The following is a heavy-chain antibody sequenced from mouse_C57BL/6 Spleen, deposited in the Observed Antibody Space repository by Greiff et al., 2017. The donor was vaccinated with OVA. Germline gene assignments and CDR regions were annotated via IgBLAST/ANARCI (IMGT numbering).Heavy chain of an antibody. CDR2: ISYDGSN. V-gene: IGHV3-6*01. J-gene: IGHJ2*01. CDR3: ARDRGSSPFDY. CDR1: GYSITSGYY. D-gene: IGHD1-1*01. Sequence: KLQESGPGLVKPSQSLSLTCSVTGYSITSGYYWNWIRQFPGNKLEWMGYISYDGSNNYNPSLKNRISITRDTSKNQFFLKLNSVTTEDTATYYCARDRGSSPFDYWGQGTTLTVSS.